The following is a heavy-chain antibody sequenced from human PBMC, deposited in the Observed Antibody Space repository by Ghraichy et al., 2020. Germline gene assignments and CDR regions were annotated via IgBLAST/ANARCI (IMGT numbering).Heavy chain of an antibody. CDR2: IYSGGST. J-gene: IGHJ4*02. CDR1: GFTVSSNY. D-gene: IGHD6-6*01. Sequence: GDLRLSCAASGFTVSSNYMSWVRQAPGKGLEWVSVIYSGGSTYYADSVKGRFTIARDNSKNTLYLHMNSLRAEDTAVYYCARAAIGIAARSRPGPLGYWGQGTLVTVSS. CDR3: ARAAIGIAARSRPGPLGY. V-gene: IGHV3-66*01.